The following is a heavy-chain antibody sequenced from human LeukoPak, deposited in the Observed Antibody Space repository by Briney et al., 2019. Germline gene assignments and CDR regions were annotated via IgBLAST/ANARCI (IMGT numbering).Heavy chain of an antibody. CDR2: MYTSGTT. J-gene: IGHJ1*01. Sequence: PGGSLRLSCAASGFSVSGTHMTWVRQAPGKGLEWVSAMYTSGTTYYADSVSGRFTIFRDNAKNTLYLQMNSLRPEDTAVYYCAKDEATSGGGLASWGQGTLVIVSS. CDR1: GFSVSGTH. CDR3: AKDEATSGGGLAS. D-gene: IGHD3-16*01. V-gene: IGHV3-53*01.